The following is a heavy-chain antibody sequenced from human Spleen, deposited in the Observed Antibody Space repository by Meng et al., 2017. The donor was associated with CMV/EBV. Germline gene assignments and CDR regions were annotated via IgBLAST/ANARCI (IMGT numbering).Heavy chain of an antibody. V-gene: IGHV1-2*02. J-gene: IGHJ6*02. CDR1: GYTFTGYY. CDR3: ARRGDYKTGMDV. Sequence: ASVKVSCKASGYTFTGYYMHWVRQAPGQGLEWMGWLNPNSGGTNYAQKFQGRVTMTRDTSISTAYMEVSRLRSDDTAVYYCARRGDYKTGMDVWGQGTTVTVSS. D-gene: IGHD4-11*01. CDR2: LNPNSGGT.